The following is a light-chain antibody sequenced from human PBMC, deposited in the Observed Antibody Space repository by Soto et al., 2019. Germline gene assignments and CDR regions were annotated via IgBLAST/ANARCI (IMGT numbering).Light chain of an antibody. Sequence: EIVLTQSPGSLSLSPGERATLSCRASQSVSSTFFAWYQQRPGQGPRLLMYGASSRATGIPERFSGSGSGTDFTLTISRLEPEDFAVYYCQQFDSSVTFGQGTKVEIK. J-gene: IGKJ1*01. CDR1: QSVSSTF. V-gene: IGKV3-20*01. CDR3: QQFDSSVT. CDR2: GAS.